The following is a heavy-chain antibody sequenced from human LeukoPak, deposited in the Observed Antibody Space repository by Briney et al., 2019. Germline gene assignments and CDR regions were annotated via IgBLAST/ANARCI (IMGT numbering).Heavy chain of an antibody. D-gene: IGHD5-24*01. CDR3: ASEGDGNNLYSYFDP. J-gene: IGHJ5*02. Sequence: ASVKVSCKTSGYTLTGYFIHWVRQAPGQALEWMGWINPNSGGTNYAQKFQGRLAMTWDTSISTGYMDLTWLKSDDTAVYYCASEGDGNNLYSYFDPWGQGTLVTVSS. CDR2: INPNSGGT. CDR1: GYTLTGYF. V-gene: IGHV1-2*02.